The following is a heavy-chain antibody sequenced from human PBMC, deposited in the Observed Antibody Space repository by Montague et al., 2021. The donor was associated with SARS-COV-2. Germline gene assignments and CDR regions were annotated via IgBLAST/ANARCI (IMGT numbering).Heavy chain of an antibody. J-gene: IGHJ5*02. CDR1: GGSISGYY. CDR3: ATHRQHHNH. CDR2: IFYNGDT. V-gene: IGHV4-59*08. D-gene: IGHD6-13*01. Sequence: SETLSPTCTVSGGSISGYYWTWIRQPPGKGLEWIGYIFYNGDTNYNPSLKSRVTISVDTSKNQFSLKLSSVTAADTAVYYCATHRQHHNHWGQGTMVAVSS.